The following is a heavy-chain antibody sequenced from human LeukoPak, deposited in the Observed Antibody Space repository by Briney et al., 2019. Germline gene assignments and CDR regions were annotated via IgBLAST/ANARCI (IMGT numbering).Heavy chain of an antibody. J-gene: IGHJ4*02. Sequence: GGSLRLSCAASGFTFSTYSMNWVRQAPGKGLEWVSSISSSSDYIYYADSLKGRFTISRDNAKNSLYLQMNSLRAEDTAVYYCARALDSSSSRYQAFEYWGQGTLVTVSS. V-gene: IGHV3-21*06. CDR1: GFTFSTYS. CDR2: ISSSSDYI. CDR3: ARALDSSSSRYQAFEY. D-gene: IGHD2-2*01.